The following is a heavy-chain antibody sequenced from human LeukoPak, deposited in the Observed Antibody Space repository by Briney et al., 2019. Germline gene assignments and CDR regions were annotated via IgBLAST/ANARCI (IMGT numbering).Heavy chain of an antibody. V-gene: IGHV4-38-2*02. D-gene: IGHD3-9*01. CDR1: GYSISSGYY. CDR3: ARLGTDDILTGYFDY. CDR2: IYHSGST. J-gene: IGHJ4*02. Sequence: SETLSLTCTVSGYSISSGYYWGWIRQPPGKGLEWIGSIYHSGSTYYNPSLKSRVTISVDTSKNQFSLKLSSVTAADTAVYYCARLGTDDILTGYFDYWGQGTLVTVSS.